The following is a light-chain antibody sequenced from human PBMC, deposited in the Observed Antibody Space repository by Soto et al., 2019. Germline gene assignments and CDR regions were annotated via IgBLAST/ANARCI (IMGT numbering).Light chain of an antibody. Sequence: EILMTQSPATLSASVGERVTLTCRASQTVGTKLAWYQQKPGKAPRLLIYDTSTRQSGVAARFSGSGSGTEFTLTISGLQSEDSATYYCQQYTYTNNPLIFGGGTKVDIK. V-gene: IGKV1-5*01. CDR3: QQYTYTNNPLI. CDR1: QTVGTK. J-gene: IGKJ4*01. CDR2: DTS.